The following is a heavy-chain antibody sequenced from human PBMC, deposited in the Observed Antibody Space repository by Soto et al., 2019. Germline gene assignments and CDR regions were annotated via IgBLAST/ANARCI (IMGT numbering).Heavy chain of an antibody. CDR3: AKDQQSSISGVVNRFDP. D-gene: IGHD3-3*01. CDR2: ISGSGGRT. CDR1: GFTFSNAW. J-gene: IGHJ5*02. Sequence: TGGSLRLSCAASGFTFSNAWMSWVRQAPGKGLEWVSAISGSGGRTYYADSVKGRFTISRDNSKNTLYLQMNSLRAEDTAVYYCAKDQQSSISGVVNRFDPWGQGTLVTVSS. V-gene: IGHV3-23*01.